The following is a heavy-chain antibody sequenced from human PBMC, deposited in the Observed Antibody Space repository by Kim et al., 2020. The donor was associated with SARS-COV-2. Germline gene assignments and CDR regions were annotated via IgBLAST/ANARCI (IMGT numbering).Heavy chain of an antibody. CDR1: GGSFSGYY. D-gene: IGHD6-19*01. J-gene: IGHJ6*02. Sequence: SETLSLTCAVYGGSFSGYYWSWIRQPPGKGLEWIGEINHSGSTNYNPSLKSRVTISVDTSKNQFSLKLSSVTAADTAVYYCASLLTVAGGYYYGMDVWGQGTTVTVSS. V-gene: IGHV4-34*01. CDR2: INHSGST. CDR3: ASLLTVAGGYYYGMDV.